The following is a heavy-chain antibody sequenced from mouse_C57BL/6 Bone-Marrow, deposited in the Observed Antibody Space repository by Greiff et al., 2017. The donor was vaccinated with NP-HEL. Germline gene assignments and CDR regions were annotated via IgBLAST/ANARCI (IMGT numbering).Heavy chain of an antibody. V-gene: IGHV3-1*01. J-gene: IGHJ1*03. Sequence: EVQLVESGPGMVKPSPSLSLTCTATGYSITSGYVWHWIRHFPGNHLEWMGYISYSGSTNYNPSLKSRTPITHDTSKNHFFLKFNSVTTEDTATYSGARGSLPHWYFDVWGTGTTVTVSS. CDR2: ISYSGST. CDR3: ARGSLPHWYFDV. D-gene: IGHD6-2*01. CDR1: GYSITSGYV.